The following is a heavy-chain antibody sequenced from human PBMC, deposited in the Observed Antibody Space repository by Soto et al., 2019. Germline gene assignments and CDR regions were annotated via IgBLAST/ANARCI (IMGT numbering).Heavy chain of an antibody. CDR2: VSIGGST. D-gene: IGHD2-15*01. Sequence: DVQLLESGGGLVQPEGSLRLSCAASGFTFSSYAMGWVRQGPGKGLEWVAVVSIGGSTHYADSVRGRFTISRDNSKNTLSLQMNSLTAEDTAVYFCAKRSGAGGQFDYWGQGALVTVSS. CDR1: GFTFSSYA. CDR3: AKRSGAGGQFDY. V-gene: IGHV3-23*01. J-gene: IGHJ4*02.